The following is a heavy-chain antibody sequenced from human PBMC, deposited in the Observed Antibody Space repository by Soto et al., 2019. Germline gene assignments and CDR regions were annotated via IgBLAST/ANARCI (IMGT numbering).Heavy chain of an antibody. V-gene: IGHV5-51*01. D-gene: IGHD4-17*01. CDR1: GYTFTIYW. CDR2: IYPSDSDT. CDR3: ARPANTVSDHFDL. Sequence: PGESLKSSCQVSGYTFTIYWIGWVRQMPGKVLEWMGIIYPSDSDTRYSPSFQGQVTISADQSINTAYLQWDSLKASDTAIYYCARPANTVSDHFDLWGQLXPFPVYS. J-gene: IGHJ4*02.